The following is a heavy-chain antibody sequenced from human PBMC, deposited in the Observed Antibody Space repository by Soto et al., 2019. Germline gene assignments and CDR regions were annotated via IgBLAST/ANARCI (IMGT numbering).Heavy chain of an antibody. CDR2: IFYSGGT. CDR3: VRVSSSSLTSFDY. V-gene: IGHV4-59*01. Sequence: SETLSLTCTVSGGSISSYSWSWIRQPPGKGLEWEGYIFYSGGTHYNPSLKSRVTISVDTSKTQFSLKLTSVTAADTAVYYCVRVSSSSLTSFDYWGQGTLVTVSS. CDR1: GGSISSYS. D-gene: IGHD6-6*01. J-gene: IGHJ4*02.